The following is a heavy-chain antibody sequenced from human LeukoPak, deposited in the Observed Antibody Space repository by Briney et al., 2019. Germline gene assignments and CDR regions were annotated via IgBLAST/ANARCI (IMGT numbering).Heavy chain of an antibody. CDR3: AKTQGLGTYYFDY. CDR1: GFTFSSYG. D-gene: IGHD7-27*01. J-gene: IGHJ4*02. Sequence: GGSLRLSCAASGFTFSSYGMHWVRQAPGKGLEWVAVIWYDGSNKYYADSVKGRFTISRDNSKNTLYLQMNSLRAEDTAVYYCAKTQGLGTYYFDYWGQGTLVTVSS. V-gene: IGHV3-33*06. CDR2: IWYDGSNK.